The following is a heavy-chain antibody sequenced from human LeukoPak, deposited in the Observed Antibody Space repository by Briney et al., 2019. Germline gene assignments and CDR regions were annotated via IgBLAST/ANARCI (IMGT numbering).Heavy chain of an antibody. J-gene: IGHJ4*02. V-gene: IGHV4-34*01. CDR3: LRGGSSSAGTKGDFDY. Sequence: PSETLSLTCAVYGGSFSGYYWSWIRQPPGKGLEWIGEINHSGSTNYNPSLKSRVTISVDTSKNQFSLKLSSVTAADTAVYYCLRGGSSSAGTKGDFDYWGQGTLVTVSS. D-gene: IGHD6-13*01. CDR2: INHSGST. CDR1: GGSFSGYY.